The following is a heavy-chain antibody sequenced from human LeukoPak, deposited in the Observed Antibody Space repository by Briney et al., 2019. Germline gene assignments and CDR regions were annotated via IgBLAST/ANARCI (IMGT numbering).Heavy chain of an antibody. V-gene: IGHV4-34*01. CDR3: ARSYYDFWSGYPEAYYFDY. Sequence: SETLSLTCAVYGGSFSGYYWSWIRQPPGKGLEWIGEINHSGSTNYNPSLKSRVTISVDTSKNQFSLKLSSVTAADTAVYYCARSYYDFWSGYPEAYYFDYWGQGTLVTVSS. J-gene: IGHJ4*02. CDR1: GGSFSGYY. D-gene: IGHD3-3*01. CDR2: INHSGST.